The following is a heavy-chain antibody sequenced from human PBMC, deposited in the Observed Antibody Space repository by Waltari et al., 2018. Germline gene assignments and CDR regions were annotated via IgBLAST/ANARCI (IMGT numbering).Heavy chain of an antibody. CDR1: GFTFRRYG. CDR3: AVDFWSGGDY. D-gene: IGHD3-3*01. V-gene: IGHV3-30*03. J-gene: IGHJ4*02. Sequence: QVQLVESGGGVVQPGGSLSLSCAASGFTFRRYGMQWVRQAPGKGLEWVSVVSYDGGTKYYADSVKGRFTISRDNSQNMLYVEMNSLRPEDTAMYYCAVDFWSGGDYWGQGTLVAVSS. CDR2: VSYDGGTK.